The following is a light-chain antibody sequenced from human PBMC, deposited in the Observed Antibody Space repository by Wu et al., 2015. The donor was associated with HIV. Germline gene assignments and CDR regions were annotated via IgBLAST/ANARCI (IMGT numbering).Light chain of an antibody. CDR3: QQYNDWPLYS. Sequence: EIVLTQSPGTLPLSPGERATLSCRASQSISVNYLAWYQQKPGQAPRLLIFGVSNRATGIPARFSGSGSGTDFTLTISRLEPEDFAVYYCQQYNDWPLYSFGQGTKLEIK. CDR2: GVS. CDR1: QSISVNY. V-gene: IGKV3-20*01. J-gene: IGKJ2*03.